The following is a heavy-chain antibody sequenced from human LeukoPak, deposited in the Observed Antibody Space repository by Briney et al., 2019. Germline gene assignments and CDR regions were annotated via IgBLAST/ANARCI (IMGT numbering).Heavy chain of an antibody. J-gene: IGHJ5*02. D-gene: IGHD3-3*01. CDR2: INSDGSST. V-gene: IGHV3-74*01. CDR1: GFTFSSYW. Sequence: PGGSLRLSCAASGFTFSSYWTHWVRQAPGKGLVWVSRINSDGSSTSYADSVKGRFTISRDNAKNTLYLQMNSLRAEDTAVYYCARDTPKSGWFDPWGQGTLVTVSS. CDR3: ARDTPKSGWFDP.